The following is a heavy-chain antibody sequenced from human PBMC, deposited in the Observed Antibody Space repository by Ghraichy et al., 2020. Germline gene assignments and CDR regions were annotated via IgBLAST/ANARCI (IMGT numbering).Heavy chain of an antibody. CDR3: AGARGGAIDY. CDR2: TYYRSTWYN. D-gene: IGHD1-26*01. CDR1: GDSVSSKSAA. V-gene: IGHV6-1*01. Sequence: SQTLSLTCAISGDSVSSKSAAWNWIRQSPSRGLEWLGRTYYRSTWYNDYAVSVKSRIIINPDTSRNQFSLQLNSVTPEDMAVYYCAGARGGAIDYWGQGTLVTVSS. J-gene: IGHJ4*02.